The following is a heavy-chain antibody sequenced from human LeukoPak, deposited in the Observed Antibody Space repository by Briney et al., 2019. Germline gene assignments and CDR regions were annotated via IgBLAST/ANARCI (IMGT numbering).Heavy chain of an antibody. D-gene: IGHD5-12*01. V-gene: IGHV4-34*01. J-gene: IGHJ4*02. Sequence: SETLSLTCAVYGGSFSGYYWSWIRQPPGKGLEWIGEINHSGSTNYNPSLKSRVTISVDTSQNQFSLKLSSVTAADTAVYYCARRARRRIVATIGDYVDYQDIFDYWGQGTLVTVSS. CDR3: ARRARRRIVATIGDYVDYQDIFDY. CDR2: INHSGST. CDR1: GGSFSGYY.